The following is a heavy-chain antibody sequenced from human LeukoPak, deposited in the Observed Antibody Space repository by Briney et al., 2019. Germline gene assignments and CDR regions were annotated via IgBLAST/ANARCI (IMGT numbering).Heavy chain of an antibody. J-gene: IGHJ4*02. V-gene: IGHV4-31*03. CDR2: IYYSGST. Sequence: PSETLSLTCTVSGGSISSGGYYWSWIRQHPGKGLEWIGYIYYSGSTYYNPSLKSRVTISVDTSKNQFSLKLSSVTAADTAVYYCARFGSSTSFDYWGQGTLVTVSS. D-gene: IGHD2-2*01. CDR3: ARFGSSTSFDY. CDR1: GGSISSGGYY.